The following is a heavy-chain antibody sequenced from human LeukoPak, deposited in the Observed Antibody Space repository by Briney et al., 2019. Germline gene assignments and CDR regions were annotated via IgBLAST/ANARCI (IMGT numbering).Heavy chain of an antibody. Sequence: GGSLRLSCAASGFTVSDYSMNWVRQAPGKGLDWVSSISRSGSYIYYADSVKGRFTISRDNAENSLSLQMNGLRVEDTAVYFCARSSVVATDKINWFDPWGQGTLVTVSS. J-gene: IGHJ5*02. D-gene: IGHD2-2*01. V-gene: IGHV3-21*01. CDR1: GFTVSDYS. CDR3: ARSSVVATDKINWFDP. CDR2: ISRSGSYI.